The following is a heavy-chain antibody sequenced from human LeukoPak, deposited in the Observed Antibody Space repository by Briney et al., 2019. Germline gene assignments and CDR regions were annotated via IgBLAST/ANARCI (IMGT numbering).Heavy chain of an antibody. V-gene: IGHV3-23*01. CDR2: LSGSGGST. D-gene: IGHD3-3*01. CDR1: GFTFSNYA. Sequence: PGGSLRLSCAASGFTFSNYAMSWVRQAPGKGLEWVSALSGSGGSTYYADSVKGRFTISRDNSKNTLYLQMNSLRAEDTAVYYCAKGPSPYYDFWSGYYHLDYWGQGTLVTVSS. J-gene: IGHJ4*02. CDR3: AKGPSPYYDFWSGYYHLDY.